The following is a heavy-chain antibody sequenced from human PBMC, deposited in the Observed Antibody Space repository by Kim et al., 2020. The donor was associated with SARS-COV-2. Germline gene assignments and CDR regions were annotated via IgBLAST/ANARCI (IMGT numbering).Heavy chain of an antibody. CDR3: AKGLYPPRGGLFEN. D-gene: IGHD3-10*01. J-gene: IGHJ4*02. V-gene: IGHV3-23*01. Sequence: SVKGRFTISRDTSKNTLSLQMNSLRAEDTAVYYCAKGLYPPRGGLFENWGQGTLVTVSS.